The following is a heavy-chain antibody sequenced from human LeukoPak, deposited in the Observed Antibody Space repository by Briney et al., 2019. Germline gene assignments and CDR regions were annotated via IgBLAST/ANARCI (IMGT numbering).Heavy chain of an antibody. Sequence: ASVTVSCKASGYTFTGYYMHWVRQTPGQGLEWMGWINPNSGGTNYAKKFQGRVTMPRDTSISTAYMELSRLRSDDTAVYYCARDDSRYYGSGSYYIPGWFDPWGQGTLVTVSS. CDR1: GYTFTGYY. J-gene: IGHJ5*02. D-gene: IGHD3-10*01. CDR3: ARDDSRYYGSGSYYIPGWFDP. V-gene: IGHV1-2*02. CDR2: INPNSGGT.